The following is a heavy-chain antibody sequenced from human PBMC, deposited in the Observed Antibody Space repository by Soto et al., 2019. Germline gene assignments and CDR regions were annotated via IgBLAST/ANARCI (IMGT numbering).Heavy chain of an antibody. Sequence: SETLSLTCTVSGGSISSGYYWSWIRQYPGKGLEWIGYIYYSGNTYYNPSLKSRVSISLDTSKSQFSLKLDSVTAADTAVYYCARVPTSAARAAAFDFWGQGTMVTVSS. J-gene: IGHJ3*01. CDR1: GGSISSGYY. CDR3: ARVPTSAARAAAFDF. D-gene: IGHD6-25*01. CDR2: IYYSGNT. V-gene: IGHV4-31*03.